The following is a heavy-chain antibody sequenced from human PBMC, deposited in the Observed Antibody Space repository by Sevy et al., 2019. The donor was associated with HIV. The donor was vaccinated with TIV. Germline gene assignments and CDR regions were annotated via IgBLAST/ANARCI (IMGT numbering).Heavy chain of an antibody. D-gene: IGHD1-7*01. V-gene: IGHV3-7*01. J-gene: IGHJ4*02. Sequence: GGSLRLSCAASGFTFSKYWMGWVRQAPGKGLEWVANMKHDAGQKYYVDSVKGRFTISRDNAKNSLYLQMNSLRAEDTGVYFCARDDGNYYFHYWGQGTLVTVSS. CDR2: MKHDAGQK. CDR3: ARDDGNYYFHY. CDR1: GFTFSKYW.